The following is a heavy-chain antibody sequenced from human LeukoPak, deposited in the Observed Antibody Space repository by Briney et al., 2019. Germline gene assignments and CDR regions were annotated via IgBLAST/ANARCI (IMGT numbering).Heavy chain of an antibody. V-gene: IGHV4-61*01. J-gene: IGHJ3*02. CDR3: SRLQFDWLSPGAFDI. D-gene: IGHD3-9*01. CDR2: IYYSGST. CDR1: GGPLSSGSYY. Sequence: SDTLSLICTVSGGPLSSGSYYWSWIRQPPGNELEWIGYIYYSGSTNYNPPLKSRVTMSVDTSKNQFSLKLSSVTAADTAVYYCSRLQFDWLSPGAFDIWGQGTMVTVSS.